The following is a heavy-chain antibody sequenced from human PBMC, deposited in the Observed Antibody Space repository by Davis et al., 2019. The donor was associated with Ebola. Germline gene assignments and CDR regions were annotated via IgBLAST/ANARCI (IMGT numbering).Heavy chain of an antibody. CDR2: IRFDGSSK. CDR3: AKEVTVTNRHYYYYSMDV. V-gene: IGHV3-30*02. J-gene: IGHJ6*03. CDR1: GFTFKNYG. Sequence: GESLKISCVASGFTFKNYGMHWVRQAPGKGLEWVAFIRFDGSSKNYADSVKGRFTIPRDNDKNKLNLQMNSLRPEDTALYYCAKEVTVTNRHYYYYSMDVWGRGTTVTVFS. D-gene: IGHD4-11*01.